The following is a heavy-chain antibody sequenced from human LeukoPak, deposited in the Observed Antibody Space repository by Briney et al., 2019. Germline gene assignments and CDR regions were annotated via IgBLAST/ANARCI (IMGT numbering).Heavy chain of an antibody. V-gene: IGHV3-48*03. CDR2: ISSSGSTT. D-gene: IGHD2-21*01. J-gene: IGHJ4*02. Sequence: PGGSLRLSCAASGFTFSSYEMNWVRQAPGKGLEWVSYISSSGSTTYYADSVKGRFTISRDNAKNSLYLQMNSLRAEDTAVYYCARGVVGLYAGFDYWGQGTLVTVSS. CDR1: GFTFSSYE. CDR3: ARGVVGLYAGFDY.